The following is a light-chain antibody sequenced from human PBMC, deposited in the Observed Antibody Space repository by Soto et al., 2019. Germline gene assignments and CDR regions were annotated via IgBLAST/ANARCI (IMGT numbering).Light chain of an antibody. CDR3: ASYTTAGTVV. Sequence: QSALTQPASVSGSPGQSITVSCTGTRSDVGGYEYVSWYQQHPGRVPKLIIYDVSDRPSGISNRFSGSKSGNTASLTISGLQTEDEADYYCASYTTAGTVVFGGGTKLTVL. J-gene: IGLJ3*02. V-gene: IGLV2-14*03. CDR2: DVS. CDR1: RSDVGGYEY.